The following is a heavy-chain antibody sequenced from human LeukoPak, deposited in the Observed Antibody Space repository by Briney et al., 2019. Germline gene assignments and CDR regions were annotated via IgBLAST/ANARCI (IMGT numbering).Heavy chain of an antibody. CDR3: ARAPTFSPRFDY. V-gene: IGHV1-69*13. Sequence: SVNVSCKASGYTFTSYGISWVRQAPGQGLEWMGGIIPIFGTANYAQKFQGRVTITADESTSTAYMELSSLRSEDTAVYYCARAPTFSPRFDYWGQGTLVTVSS. CDR1: GYTFTSYG. J-gene: IGHJ4*02. CDR2: IIPIFGTA.